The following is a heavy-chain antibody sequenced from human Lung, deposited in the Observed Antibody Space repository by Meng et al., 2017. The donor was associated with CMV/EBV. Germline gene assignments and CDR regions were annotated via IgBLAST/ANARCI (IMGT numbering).Heavy chain of an antibody. D-gene: IGHD5-18*01. CDR2: IIPIVGLT. J-gene: IGHJ5*02. CDR3: ARDVDTTLVGSGWFDP. V-gene: IGHV1-69*10. CDR1: GGTFSNYG. Sequence: QVQLVQSGTEVKKPGSSVKVSCNASGGTFSNYGISWLRQAPGQGLEWMGGIIPIVGLTNYAQKFQGRVTITADKSTTTAYLELSSLRSADTAVYYCARDVDTTLVGSGWFDPWGQGTLVTVSS.